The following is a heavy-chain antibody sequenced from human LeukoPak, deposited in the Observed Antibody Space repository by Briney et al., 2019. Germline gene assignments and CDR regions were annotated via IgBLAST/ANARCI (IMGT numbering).Heavy chain of an antibody. CDR2: INHSGST. V-gene: IGHV4-34*01. CDR3: ARVKDPGGYYYYYYMDV. CDR1: GGSFSDYY. J-gene: IGHJ6*03. D-gene: IGHD3-16*01. Sequence: PSETLSLTCAVYGGSFSDYYWSWIRQPPGKGLEWVGEINHSGSTNYNPSLKSRVTISIDTSKNQFSLKVTSVTAADTAVYYCARVKDPGGYYYYYYMDVWGKGTTVTVSS.